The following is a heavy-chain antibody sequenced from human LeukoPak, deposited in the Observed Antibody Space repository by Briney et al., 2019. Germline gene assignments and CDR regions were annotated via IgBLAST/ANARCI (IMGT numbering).Heavy chain of an antibody. V-gene: IGHV4-61*01. D-gene: IGHD3-22*01. Sequence: PSETLSLTCTVSGGSVSSGSYYWSWIRQPPGKGLEWIGYIYYSGSTNYNPSLKSRVTISVDTSKNQFSLKLSSVTAADTAVYYCARDYYDSSGYYFKGFDYWGQGTLVTVSS. CDR1: GGSVSSGSYY. CDR3: ARDYYDSSGYYFKGFDY. J-gene: IGHJ4*02. CDR2: IYYSGST.